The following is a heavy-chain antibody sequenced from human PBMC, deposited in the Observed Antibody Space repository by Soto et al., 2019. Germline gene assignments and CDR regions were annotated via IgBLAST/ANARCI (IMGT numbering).Heavy chain of an antibody. CDR2: ISGSGGST. CDR1: GFTVSSYA. D-gene: IGHD2-2*02. V-gene: IGHV3-23*01. CDR3: AKVAVPGYCSITSCYSDEDAFDI. Sequence: GGSLRLSCAASGFTVSSYAMSWVRQAPGKGLEWVSAISGSGGSTYYADSVKGRFTISRDNSKNTLYLQMNSLRAEDTAVYYCAKVAVPGYCSITSCYSDEDAFDIWGQGTMVTVSS. J-gene: IGHJ3*02.